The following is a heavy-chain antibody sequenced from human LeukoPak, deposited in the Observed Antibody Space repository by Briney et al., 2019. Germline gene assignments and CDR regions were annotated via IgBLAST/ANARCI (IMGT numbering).Heavy chain of an antibody. CDR3: ARDGYLAVDY. J-gene: IGHJ4*02. CDR1: GYSISSAYY. Sequence: SETLSLTCSVSGYSISSAYYWGWIRQPPGKGLEWIGTMYHSGSTNYNPSLKSRVTISVDTSKNQFSLKLSSVTAADTAVYYCARDGYLAVDYWGQGTLVTVSS. D-gene: IGHD2-2*03. CDR2: MYHSGST. V-gene: IGHV4-38-2*02.